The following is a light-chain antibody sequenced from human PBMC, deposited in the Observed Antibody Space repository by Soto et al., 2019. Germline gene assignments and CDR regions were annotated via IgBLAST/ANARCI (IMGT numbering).Light chain of an antibody. V-gene: IGKV3D-11*03. CDR2: DAS. J-gene: IGKJ1*01. CDR1: QDIGSA. CDR3: LQRSVWHKGT. Sequence: VLTQSPATLSVSPGDRDTLSCRASQDIGSAVAWYHQRSGQAPRLLIFDASIRVPTTPARFSGSVSGTEFTLTISSLESEDFAGYYCLQRSVWHKGTCGQGTKVDI.